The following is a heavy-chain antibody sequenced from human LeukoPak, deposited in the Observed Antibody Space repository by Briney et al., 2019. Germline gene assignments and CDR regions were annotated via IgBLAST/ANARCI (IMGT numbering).Heavy chain of an antibody. CDR2: IYSGGST. CDR1: GFTVSSNY. D-gene: IGHD1-26*01. J-gene: IGHJ4*02. CDR3: ASYSGSDPYLYYFDY. V-gene: IGHV3-53*01. Sequence: GGSLRLSCAASGFTVSSNYMSWVRQAPGKGLEWVSVIYSGGSTYYADSVKGRFTISRDNSKNTLYLQMNSLRAEDTAVYYCASYSGSDPYLYYFDYWGQGTLVTVSS.